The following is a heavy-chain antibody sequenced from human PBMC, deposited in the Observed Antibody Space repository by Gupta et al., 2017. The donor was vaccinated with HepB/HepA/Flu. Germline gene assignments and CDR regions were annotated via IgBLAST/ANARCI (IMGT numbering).Heavy chain of an antibody. CDR2: IWYDGSHK. Sequence: QVQLVESGGGVVQPGRSLRLSCTASGFIFYTHGMHWVRQAPGKGLEWLALIWYDGSHKYYADSVKGRFTISRDDSKNTVYLEMNSLRDEDTATYYCARDRAFYMDVWGKGTTVSVSS. CDR3: ARDRAFYMDV. J-gene: IGHJ6*03. CDR1: GFIFYTHG. V-gene: IGHV3-33*01.